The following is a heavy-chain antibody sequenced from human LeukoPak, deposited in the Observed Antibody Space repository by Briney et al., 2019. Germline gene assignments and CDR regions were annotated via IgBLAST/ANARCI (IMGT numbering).Heavy chain of an antibody. CDR1: GGSISSSNW. D-gene: IGHD6-19*01. J-gene: IGHJ5*02. CDR2: IYHSGST. V-gene: IGHV4-4*02. Sequence: SETLSLTCAVSGGSISSSNWWSWVRQPPGKGLEWIGEIYHSGSTNYNPSLKSRVTISVDKSKNQFSLKLSSVTAADTAVYYCARDRSAYSSGRYWFDPWGQGTLVTVSS. CDR3: ARDRSAYSSGRYWFDP.